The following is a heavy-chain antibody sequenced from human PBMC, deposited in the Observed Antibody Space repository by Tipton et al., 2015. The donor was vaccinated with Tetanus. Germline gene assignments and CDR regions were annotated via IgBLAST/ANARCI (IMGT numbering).Heavy chain of an antibody. CDR2: LSDDGRHG. Sequence: SLRLSCAASGFTFSSYTMSWVRQAPGRGLEWLAMLSDDGRHGSSAESVKGRFTISRDNSRNTLYLQLNSLRVEDTAVYYCATARNKVSITRLQYWGPGTLVTVSS. CDR3: ATARNKVSITRLQY. CDR1: GFTFSSYT. J-gene: IGHJ4*02. D-gene: IGHD3-10*01. V-gene: IGHV3-30*04.